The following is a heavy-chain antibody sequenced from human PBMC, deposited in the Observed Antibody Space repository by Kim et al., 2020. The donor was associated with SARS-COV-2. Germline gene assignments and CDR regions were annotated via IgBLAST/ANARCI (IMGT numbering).Heavy chain of an antibody. CDR1: GLPFSASG. CDR2: IWPDGSKE. J-gene: IGHJ4*02. D-gene: IGHD3-16*01. V-gene: IGHV3-33*01. CDR3: ARDKGERYSDY. Sequence: GGSLRLSCAASGLPFSASGMHWVRQAPGKGLEWVAMIWPDGSKEYYADSVKGRFTISRDNSKNTVYLQMNSLRAEDTAVYYCARDKGERYSDYWGQGTLVTVS.